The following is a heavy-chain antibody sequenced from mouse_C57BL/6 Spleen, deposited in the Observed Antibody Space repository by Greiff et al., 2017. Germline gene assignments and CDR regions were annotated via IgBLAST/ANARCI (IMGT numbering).Heavy chain of an antibody. CDR1: GYAFSSSW. CDR2: IYPGDGDT. J-gene: IGHJ1*03. D-gene: IGHD2-2*01. Sequence: QVQLQQSGPELVKPGASVKISCKASGYAFSSSWMNWVKQRPGKGLEWIGRIYPGDGDTNYNGKFKGKATLTADKSSSTAYMQLSSLTSEDSAVYFCARGGYYGYFDVWGTGTTVTVSS. CDR3: ARGGYYGYFDV. V-gene: IGHV1-82*01.